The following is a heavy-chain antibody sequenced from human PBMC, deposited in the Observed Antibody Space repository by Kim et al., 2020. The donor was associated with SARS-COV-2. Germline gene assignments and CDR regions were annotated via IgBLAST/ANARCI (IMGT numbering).Heavy chain of an antibody. V-gene: IGHV1-46*01. D-gene: IGHD2-2*02. CDR2: INPSGGST. Sequence: ASVKVSCKASGYTFTSYYMHWVRQAPGQGLEWMGIINPSGGSTSYAQKFQGRVTMTRDTSTSTVYMELSSLRSEDTAVYYCARDGGVVVPAAIYYYYYGMDVWGQGTTVTVSS. CDR3: ARDGGVVVPAAIYYYYYGMDV. CDR1: GYTFTSYY. J-gene: IGHJ6*02.